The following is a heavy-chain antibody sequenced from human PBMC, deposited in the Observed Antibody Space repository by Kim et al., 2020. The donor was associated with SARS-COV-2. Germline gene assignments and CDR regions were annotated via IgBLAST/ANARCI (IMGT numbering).Heavy chain of an antibody. V-gene: IGHV4-39*01. J-gene: IGHJ4*02. CDR3: ARHPSMATTSNYFDY. D-gene: IGHD5-12*01. Sequence: PSLKSRVTISVDTSKNQFSLKLSSATAADTAVYYCARHPSMATTSNYFDYWGQGTLVTVSS.